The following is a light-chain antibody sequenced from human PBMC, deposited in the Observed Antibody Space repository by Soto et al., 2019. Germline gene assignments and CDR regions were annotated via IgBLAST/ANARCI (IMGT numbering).Light chain of an antibody. J-gene: IGKJ5*01. Sequence: EIVMTQSPATLSVSPGERATLSCRASQSVRSNLAWYQQKPGQAPRLLIYGAYTRATDIPARFSGSGSGTEFTLTISSLQSEDFAIYYCQQYNNWPATTFGQGTRLEIK. CDR3: QQYNNWPATT. CDR1: QSVRSN. CDR2: GAY. V-gene: IGKV3-15*01.